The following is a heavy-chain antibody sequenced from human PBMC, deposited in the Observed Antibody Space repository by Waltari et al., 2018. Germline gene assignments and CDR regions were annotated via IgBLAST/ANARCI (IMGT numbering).Heavy chain of an antibody. D-gene: IGHD4-17*01. V-gene: IGHV3-7*01. CDR1: GMTFRTSW. Sequence: EVQLVESWGGSVQPGGSLRLSCAACGMTFRTSWLHWVRQAPGKGLEWVANIKQDGSEKNYVDSVEGRFSISRDNAQNSLYLQMNSLRAEDTAIYYCVTGLTTVTAKDYFDHWGQGALVTVSS. CDR3: VTGLTTVTAKDYFDH. CDR2: IKQDGSEK. J-gene: IGHJ4*02.